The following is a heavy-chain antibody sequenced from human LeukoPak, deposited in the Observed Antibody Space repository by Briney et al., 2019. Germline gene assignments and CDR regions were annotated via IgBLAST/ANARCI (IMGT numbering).Heavy chain of an antibody. Sequence: GGSLRLSCVVSGFTFSGYSMHWVRQAPGKGLEWVAVVSYDGGNKYYADSVKGRFTISRDNSKNTLYLQMNTLRAEDTAVYYCAKSIEYSSSSFDYWGQGTLVTVSS. CDR2: VSYDGGNK. CDR3: AKSIEYSSSSFDY. V-gene: IGHV3-30-3*01. J-gene: IGHJ4*02. D-gene: IGHD6-6*01. CDR1: GFTFSGYS.